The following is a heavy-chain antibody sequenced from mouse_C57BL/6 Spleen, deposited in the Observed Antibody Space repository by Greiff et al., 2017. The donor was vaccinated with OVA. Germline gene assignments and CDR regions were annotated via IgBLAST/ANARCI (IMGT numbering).Heavy chain of an antibody. J-gene: IGHJ3*01. CDR2: IYTGDGAI. CDR3: ARSGDGAY. Sequence: VQLQQSGAELVKPGASVKISCKASGFAFSSYWMNWVKQRPGKGLEWIGQIYTGDGAINYNGKFKGKATLTADKSFSTAYMPLSSLTSEDSAVYFCARSGDGAYWGQGTLVTVSA. CDR1: GFAFSSYW. V-gene: IGHV1-80*01. D-gene: IGHD3-1*01.